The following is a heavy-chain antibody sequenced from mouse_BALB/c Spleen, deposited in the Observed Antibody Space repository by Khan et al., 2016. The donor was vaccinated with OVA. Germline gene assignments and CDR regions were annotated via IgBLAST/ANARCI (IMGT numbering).Heavy chain of an antibody. CDR2: IWSDGRT. Sequence: VQLQESGPDLVAPSQSLSITCTVPGFSLTSYAIHWVRQPPGKGLEWLVVIWSDGRTTYNSALKSRLSICKDNSKSQVFLKINSLQTDDTAMYYCARHQFPLSMDSWGQGTSVTVYS. CDR3: ARHQFPLSMDS. CDR1: GFSLTSYA. J-gene: IGHJ4*01. V-gene: IGHV2-6-2*01.